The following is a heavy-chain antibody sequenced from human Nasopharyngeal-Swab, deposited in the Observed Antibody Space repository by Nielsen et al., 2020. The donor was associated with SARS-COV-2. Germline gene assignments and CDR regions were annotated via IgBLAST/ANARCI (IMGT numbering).Heavy chain of an antibody. CDR3: ARDRTAVALDY. V-gene: IGHV3-13*01. CDR2: IGTVGDT. D-gene: IGHD6-19*01. Sequence: GESLKISCAASGFSFSSYDMHWVRQATGKGLEWVSSIGTVGDTYYPGSVKGRFTISREDAKNSFFLQMNSLRAEDTAVYYCARDRTAVALDYWGQGTLVTVSS. J-gene: IGHJ4*02. CDR1: GFSFSSYD.